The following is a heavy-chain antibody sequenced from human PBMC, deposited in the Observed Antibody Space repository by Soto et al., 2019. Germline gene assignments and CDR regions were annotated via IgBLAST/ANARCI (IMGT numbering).Heavy chain of an antibody. CDR1: GGSMSSYY. CDR3: ARADPDASVGY. CDR2: ISYSGST. J-gene: IGHJ4*02. D-gene: IGHD2-15*01. V-gene: IGHV4-59*01. Sequence: LTCTVSGGSMSSYYWTWLRQSPGRGLEWIGYISYSGSTYYNPSLKSRVTISADTSKNQFSLRMNSMIAADTAVYYCARADPDASVGYWGQGTLVTV.